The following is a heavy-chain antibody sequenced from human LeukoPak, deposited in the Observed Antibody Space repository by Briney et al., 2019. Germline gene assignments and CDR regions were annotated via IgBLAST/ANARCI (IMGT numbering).Heavy chain of an antibody. CDR3: ARDYSTTWSYDMDV. D-gene: IGHD2-2*01. J-gene: IGHJ6*02. CDR2: IWYDETNK. V-gene: IGHV3-33*01. CDR1: GFTFSRYG. Sequence: PGGSLRLSCAASGFTFSRYGMHWVRQAPGKGLEWLAVIWYDETNKYHADSVKGRFTISRDNSKNTLYLQMNSLRAEDTAVYYCARDYSTTWSYDMDVWGQGTTVTVSS.